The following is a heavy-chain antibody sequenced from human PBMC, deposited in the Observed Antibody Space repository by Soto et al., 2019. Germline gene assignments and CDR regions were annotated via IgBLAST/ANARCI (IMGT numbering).Heavy chain of an antibody. V-gene: IGHV4-4*02. CDR2: IYHSGST. D-gene: IGHD3-16*02. Sequence: QVQLQESGPGLVKPSGTLSLTCAVSGGSISSSNWWSWVRQPPGKGLEWIGEIYHSGSTNYNPSLKSRVTISXXNXQXXFPLKLTSVAAAATAVYYCASVTFGGVIASQVRDYWGQGTLVTVSS. CDR3: ASVTFGGVIASQVRDY. J-gene: IGHJ4*02. CDR1: GGSISSSNW.